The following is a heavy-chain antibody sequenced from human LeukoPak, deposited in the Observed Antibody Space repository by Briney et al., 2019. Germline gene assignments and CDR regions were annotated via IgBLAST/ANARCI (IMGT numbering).Heavy chain of an antibody. Sequence: GASVKVSCKVSGYTLTELSMHWVRQAPGKGLEWMGGFDPEDGETIYAQKFQGRVTMTEDTSTDTAYMGLSSLRSEDTAVYYCATDGYYGSGSPNMLGYWGQGTLVTVSS. J-gene: IGHJ4*02. CDR3: ATDGYYGSGSPNMLGY. CDR2: FDPEDGET. D-gene: IGHD3-10*01. V-gene: IGHV1-24*01. CDR1: GYTLTELS.